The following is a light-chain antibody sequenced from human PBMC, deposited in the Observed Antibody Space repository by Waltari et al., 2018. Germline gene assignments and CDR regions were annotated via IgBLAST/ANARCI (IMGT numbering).Light chain of an antibody. Sequence: DIVMTQSPDSLAVSLGERATINCKSSQSILYSSNDKNYLAWYQQKPGQPPKLLIYWASTRESGFPDRFSGSGSETDFTLTISNLQAEYVAVYYCQQYYRSRTFGQGTKVEIK. CDR2: WAS. J-gene: IGKJ1*01. CDR3: QQYYRSRT. CDR1: QSILYSSNDKNY. V-gene: IGKV4-1*01.